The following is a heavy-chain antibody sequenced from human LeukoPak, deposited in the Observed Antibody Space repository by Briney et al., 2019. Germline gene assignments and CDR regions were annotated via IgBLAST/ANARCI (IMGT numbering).Heavy chain of an antibody. CDR1: GGSISDRF. V-gene: IGHV4-59*11. Sequence: SETLSLTCTVSGGSISDRFWSWIRQPPGKGLEWIAYMYYSGSTYSNPSLKSRVTISLDTSKNQFSLRLSSVTAADTAVYYCARGGYNWNDGETQTLDYWGQGTLVTVSS. CDR3: ARGGYNWNDGETQTLDY. D-gene: IGHD1-1*01. J-gene: IGHJ4*02. CDR2: MYYSGST.